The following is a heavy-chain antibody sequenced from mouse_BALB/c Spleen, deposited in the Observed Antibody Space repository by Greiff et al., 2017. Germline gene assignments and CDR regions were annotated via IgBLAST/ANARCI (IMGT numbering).Heavy chain of an antibody. Sequence: VKVEESGPGLVQPSQSLSITCTVSGFSLTSYGVHWVRQSPGKGLEWLGVIWSGGSTDYNAAFISRLSISKDNSKSQVFFKMNSLQANDTARYYCARDMGTGTFDYWGQGTTLTVSS. CDR3: ARDMGTGTFDY. V-gene: IGHV2-2*02. J-gene: IGHJ2*01. CDR1: GFSLTSYG. CDR2: IWSGGST. D-gene: IGHD4-1*01.